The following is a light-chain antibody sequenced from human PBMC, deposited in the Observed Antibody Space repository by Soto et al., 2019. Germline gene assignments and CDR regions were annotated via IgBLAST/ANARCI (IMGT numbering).Light chain of an antibody. CDR1: SSDIGGNNY. CDR2: EVT. J-gene: IGLJ2*01. V-gene: IGLV2-8*01. Sequence: QSALTQPPSASGSPGQSVTISCTGTSSDIGGNNYVSWYQQHPGKAPKLMIYEVTKRPSGVPDRFSGSMSGNTASLTASGLQAEDEADYYCSSYGGSYSDVVFGGGTKVTVL. CDR3: SSYGGSYSDVV.